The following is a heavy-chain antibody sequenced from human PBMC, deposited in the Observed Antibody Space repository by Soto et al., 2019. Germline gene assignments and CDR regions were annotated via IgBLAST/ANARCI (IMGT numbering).Heavy chain of an antibody. D-gene: IGHD6-19*01. CDR2: IYYSGSS. V-gene: IGHV4-39*01. J-gene: IGHJ4*02. CDR1: GASISSRSFY. Sequence: PSETLSLTCAVSGASISSRSFYWGWIRQPPGKGLEWIGNIYYSGSSYSNPSLKSRVTISVDTSTNQFSLKLRSVTAADTAVYYCARLWYSSFRERPSYFDYWGQGTLVTVSS. CDR3: ARLWYSSFRERPSYFDY.